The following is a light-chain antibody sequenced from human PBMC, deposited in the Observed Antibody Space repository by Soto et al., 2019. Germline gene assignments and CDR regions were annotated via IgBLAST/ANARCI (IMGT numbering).Light chain of an antibody. V-gene: IGKV3-20*01. CDR3: QQYGSSGT. CDR1: QSVSNNY. Sequence: IVLTQSPGTLSLSPGERATLSCRASQSVSNNYLAWYQQKPGKAPRLLIYGASNTATGIPDRLSVSGSGTDFTLTISRLEPEDVAVYYCQQYGSSGTFGQGTKVDI. J-gene: IGKJ1*01. CDR2: GAS.